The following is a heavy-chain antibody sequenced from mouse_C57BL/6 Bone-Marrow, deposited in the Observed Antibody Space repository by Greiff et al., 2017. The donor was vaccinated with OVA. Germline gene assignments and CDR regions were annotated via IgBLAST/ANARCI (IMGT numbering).Heavy chain of an antibody. CDR2: IYPGDGDT. Sequence: QVQLQQSGPELVKPGASVKISCKASGYAFSSSWMNWVKQRPGKGLEWIGRIYPGDGDTNYNGKFKGKATLTADKSSSTAYMQLSSLTSEDSAVYICARGPLYGYCFDYWGQGTTLTVSS. D-gene: IGHD1-1*01. V-gene: IGHV1-82*01. CDR1: GYAFSSSW. J-gene: IGHJ2*01. CDR3: ARGPLYGYCFDY.